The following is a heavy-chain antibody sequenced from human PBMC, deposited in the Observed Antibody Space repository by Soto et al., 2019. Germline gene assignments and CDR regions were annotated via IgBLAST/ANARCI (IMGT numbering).Heavy chain of an antibody. CDR1: GGSISSSSYY. J-gene: IGHJ5*02. V-gene: IGHV4-39*01. CDR2: IYYSGST. D-gene: IGHD2-2*01. Sequence: QVQLQESGPGLVKPSETLSLTCTVSGGSISSSSYYWGWIRQPPGKGLEWIGSIYYSGSTYYNPSLKSRVTISVDTSKNQFSLKLSSVTAADTAVYYCARQQYQLHAGPNWFDPWGQGTLVTVSS. CDR3: ARQQYQLHAGPNWFDP.